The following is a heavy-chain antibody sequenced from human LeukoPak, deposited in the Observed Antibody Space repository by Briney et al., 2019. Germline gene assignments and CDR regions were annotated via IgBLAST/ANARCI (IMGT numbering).Heavy chain of an antibody. V-gene: IGHV3-66*01. CDR1: GFTVSSNY. CDR3: AKSPKTGFLFDY. Sequence: GGSLRLSCAASGFTVSSNYMSWVRQAPGKGLEWVSVIYGGVNTVYADSVLGRFTISRDNSKNTLYLQMSSLRAEDTAVYYCAKSPKTGFLFDYWGKGTLVTVSS. J-gene: IGHJ4*02. CDR2: IYGGVNT. D-gene: IGHD1-1*01.